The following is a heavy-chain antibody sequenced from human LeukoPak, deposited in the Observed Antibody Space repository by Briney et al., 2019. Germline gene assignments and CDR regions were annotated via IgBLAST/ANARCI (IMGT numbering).Heavy chain of an antibody. CDR1: GASISTSSYY. CDR2: IYYSGST. Sequence: PSETLSLTCSVSGASISTSSYYWGWIRQPPGKGLEWIGSIYYSGSTYYNPSLKSRVTISVDTSKNQFSLKLSSVTAADTAVYYCASSWPAPQDGWLHDWGQGTLVTVSS. V-gene: IGHV4-39*07. CDR3: ASSWPAPQDGWLHD. J-gene: IGHJ4*02. D-gene: IGHD5-24*01.